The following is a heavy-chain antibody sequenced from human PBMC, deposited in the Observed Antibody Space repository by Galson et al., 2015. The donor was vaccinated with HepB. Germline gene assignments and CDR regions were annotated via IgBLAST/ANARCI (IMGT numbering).Heavy chain of an antibody. Sequence: SVKVSCKPSGGTFSSYAISWVRQAPGQGLEWMGGIIHILGTANYAQKFQGRVTITADESTSTAYMELSSLRSEDTAVYYCARGVRGVILPDAFDIWGQGTMVTVSS. CDR2: IIHILGTA. J-gene: IGHJ3*02. CDR3: ARGVRGVILPDAFDI. D-gene: IGHD3-10*01. CDR1: GGTFSSYA. V-gene: IGHV1-69*13.